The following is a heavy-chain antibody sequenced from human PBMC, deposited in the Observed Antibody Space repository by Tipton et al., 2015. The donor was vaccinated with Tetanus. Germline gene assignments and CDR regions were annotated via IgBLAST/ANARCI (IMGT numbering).Heavy chain of an antibody. Sequence: TLSLTCSVSGGSISGSSYYWSWIRQPPGKALEWIGSIYYSGSTFYHPSLQSRVTISVDTSKNQFSLRLSSVTAADTAVYFCARHPPPYYDGSGSYLDYWGQGTPVTVSS. CDR2: IYYSGST. J-gene: IGHJ4*02. CDR3: ARHPPPYYDGSGSYLDY. V-gene: IGHV4-39*01. D-gene: IGHD3-10*01. CDR1: GGSISGSSYY.